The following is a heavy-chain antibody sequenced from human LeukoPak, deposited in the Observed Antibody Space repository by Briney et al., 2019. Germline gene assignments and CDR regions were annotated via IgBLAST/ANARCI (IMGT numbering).Heavy chain of an antibody. D-gene: IGHD3-9*01. CDR1: GFTFDDYG. V-gene: IGHV3-20*04. CDR3: ARGFDGNFDY. J-gene: IGHJ4*02. CDR2: INWNGANT. Sequence: GGSLRLSCAASGFTFDDYGMSWVRQAAGKGLEWVSGINWNGANTDYADSVKGRFAISRDNAKNSLYLRMNSLRAEDTALYYCARGFDGNFDYWGQGTLVTVSP.